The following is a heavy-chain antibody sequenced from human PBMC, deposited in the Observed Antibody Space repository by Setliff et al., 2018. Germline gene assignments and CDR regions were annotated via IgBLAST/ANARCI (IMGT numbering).Heavy chain of an antibody. J-gene: IGHJ3*02. CDR1: GYTFAKYG. V-gene: IGHV1-18*01. CDR2: ISGYNGYT. Sequence: ASVKVSCKAFGYTFAKYGTSWVRQAPGQGLEWMGWISGYNGYTVCAQKLQGRVTLTTYTSTGTAYMEVRSLRSDDTAQYYCVRDRAAIVVGPPTAAFDIWGQGTMVTVSS. D-gene: IGHD2-2*01. CDR3: VRDRAAIVVGPPTAAFDI.